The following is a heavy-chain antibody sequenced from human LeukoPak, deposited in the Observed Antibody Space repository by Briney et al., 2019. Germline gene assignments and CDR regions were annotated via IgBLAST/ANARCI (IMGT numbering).Heavy chain of an antibody. CDR1: GFTFSSYT. J-gene: IGHJ4*02. Sequence: GGSLRLSCAASGFTFSSYTMKWVRQAPGKGMEWVSYISKSSGTMSYADSVKGRFTISRDNAKKSLFLQMNSLRDEDTAVYYCARDENWGFDYWGQGTLVTVSS. CDR3: ARDENWGFDY. CDR2: ISKSSGTM. D-gene: IGHD7-27*01. V-gene: IGHV3-48*02.